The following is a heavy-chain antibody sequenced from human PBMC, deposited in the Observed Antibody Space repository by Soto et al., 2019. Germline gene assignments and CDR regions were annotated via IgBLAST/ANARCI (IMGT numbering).Heavy chain of an antibody. CDR2: LSYDGSNK. CDR3: AKVDSGGWRGYSDY. CDR1: GFSFSSYG. J-gene: IGHJ4*02. V-gene: IGHV3-30*18. D-gene: IGHD3-3*01. Sequence: QVQLVESGGGVVQPGRSLRLSCAASGFSFSSYGMHWVRQAPGKGLEWVAVLSYDGSNKYYADSVKGRFTISRDNAKNTLHLQMNSLRAEDTAVYYCAKVDSGGWRGYSDYWGQGTLVTVSS.